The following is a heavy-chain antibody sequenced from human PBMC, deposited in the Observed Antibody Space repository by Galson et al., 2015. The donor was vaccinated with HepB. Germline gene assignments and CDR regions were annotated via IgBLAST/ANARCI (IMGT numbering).Heavy chain of an antibody. CDR3: AREIYYYDSSGYYSVYFDY. V-gene: IGHV3-11*05. CDR2: ISSSSSYT. D-gene: IGHD3-22*01. J-gene: IGHJ4*02. Sequence: SLRLSCAASGFTFSDYYMSWIRQAPGKGLEWVSYISSSSSYTNYADSVKGRFTISRDNAKNSLYLQMNSLRAEDTAVYYCAREIYYYDSSGYYSVYFDYWGQGTLVTVSS. CDR1: GFTFSDYY.